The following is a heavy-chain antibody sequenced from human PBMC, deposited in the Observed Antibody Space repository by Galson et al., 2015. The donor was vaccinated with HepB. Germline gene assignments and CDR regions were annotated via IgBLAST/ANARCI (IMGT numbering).Heavy chain of an antibody. J-gene: IGHJ4*02. Sequence: SVKVSCKASGYTFTSYAMHWVRQAPGQRLEWMGWINAGNGNTKYSQKFQGRVTITRDTSASTAYMELSSLRSEDTAVYYCARVFYSYGSALDYWGQGTLVTVSS. D-gene: IGHD5-18*01. V-gene: IGHV1-3*01. CDR3: ARVFYSYGSALDY. CDR1: GYTFTSYA. CDR2: INAGNGNT.